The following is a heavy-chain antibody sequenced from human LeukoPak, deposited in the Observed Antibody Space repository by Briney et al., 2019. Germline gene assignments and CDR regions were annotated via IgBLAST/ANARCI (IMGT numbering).Heavy chain of an antibody. Sequence: PSQTLSLTCTVSGDSISSGDYYWSWIRQPAGKGLEWIGRISSSGSTNYNPSLKSRVTISVDTSKNQFSLKLSSVTAADTAVYYCARGSGSYYNWFDPWGQGTLVTVSS. CDR2: ISSSGST. D-gene: IGHD1-26*01. J-gene: IGHJ5*02. CDR1: GDSISSGDYY. V-gene: IGHV4-61*02. CDR3: ARGSGSYYNWFDP.